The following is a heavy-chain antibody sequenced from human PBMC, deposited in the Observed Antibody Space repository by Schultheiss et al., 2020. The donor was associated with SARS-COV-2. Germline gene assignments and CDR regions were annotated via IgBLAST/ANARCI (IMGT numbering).Heavy chain of an antibody. Sequence: SETLSLTCTVSGGSISSGGYYWGWTRQPPGKGLEWIGSIYYSGSTNYNPSLKSRVTISVDTSKNQFSLKLSSVTAADTAVYYCARGRKGRYYGSGSSDYWGQGTLVTVSS. CDR3: ARGRKGRYYGSGSSDY. D-gene: IGHD3-10*01. V-gene: IGHV4-39*07. J-gene: IGHJ4*02. CDR1: GGSISSGGYY. CDR2: IYYSGST.